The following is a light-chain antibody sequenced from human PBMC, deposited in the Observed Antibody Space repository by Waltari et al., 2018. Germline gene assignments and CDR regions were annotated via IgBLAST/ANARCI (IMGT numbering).Light chain of an antibody. J-gene: IGKJ4*01. Sequence: DTQLTQSLSTLSASVGDRVTITCRASQIISTWLAWYQQKPGKAPKLLIYKASSLESGVPSRFSGSGSGTEFTLTISSLQPDDFATYYCQQYNDFSSLTFGGGTKVEIE. CDR1: QIISTW. CDR2: KAS. V-gene: IGKV1-5*03. CDR3: QQYNDFSSLT.